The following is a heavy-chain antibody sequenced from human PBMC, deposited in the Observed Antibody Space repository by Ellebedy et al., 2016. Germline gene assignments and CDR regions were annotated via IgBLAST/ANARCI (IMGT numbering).Heavy chain of an antibody. Sequence: SGPTLVKPTQTLTLTCTVSGFSISTSGVVVGWIRQPPGKALEWLAFIYWNDDKRYSPSPKSRLTITKDTSKNQVVLTMTNMDPVDTATYYCAHRTTVTSVDYWGQGTLVTVSS. J-gene: IGHJ4*02. D-gene: IGHD4-11*01. CDR3: AHRTTVTSVDY. CDR1: GFSISTSGVV. V-gene: IGHV2-5*01. CDR2: IYWNDDK.